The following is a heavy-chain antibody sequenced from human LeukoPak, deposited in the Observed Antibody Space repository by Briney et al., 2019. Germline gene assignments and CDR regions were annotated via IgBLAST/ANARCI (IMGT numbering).Heavy chain of an antibody. CDR1: GGSFSGYY. Sequence: SETLSLTCAVYGGSFSGYYWSWIRQPPGKGLEWIGEINHSGSTNYNPSLKSRVTISVDTSKNQFSLKLSSVTAADTAVYYCARGYDSSGYPQRTDAFDIWGQGTMVTVSS. V-gene: IGHV4-34*01. D-gene: IGHD3-22*01. CDR3: ARGYDSSGYPQRTDAFDI. J-gene: IGHJ3*02. CDR2: INHSGST.